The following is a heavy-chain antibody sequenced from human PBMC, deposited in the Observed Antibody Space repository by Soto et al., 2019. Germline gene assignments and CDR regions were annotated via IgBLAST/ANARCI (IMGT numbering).Heavy chain of an antibody. V-gene: IGHV1-69*13. J-gene: IGHJ6*02. CDR1: GGTFSSYA. CDR2: VIPIFGTA. D-gene: IGHD2-15*01. CDR3: ASCRAYYYYGMDV. Sequence: SVKVSCKASGGTFSSYAISWVRQAPGQGLEWMVGVIPIFGTANYAQKFQGRVTITADESTSTAYMELSSVRSEDTAVYYCASCRAYYYYGMDVWGQGTTVTVS.